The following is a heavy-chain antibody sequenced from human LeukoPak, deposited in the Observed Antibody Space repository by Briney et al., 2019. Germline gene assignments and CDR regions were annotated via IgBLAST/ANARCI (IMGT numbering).Heavy chain of an antibody. CDR1: GGSISSGGYS. V-gene: IGHV4-30-4*07. Sequence: PSETLSLTCAVSGGSISSGGYSWSWIRQPPGKGLEWIGYIYYSGSTYYNPSLKSRVTISVDTSKNQFSLKLSSVTAADTAVYYCAMYRYSYGYWEWSPGTYYFDYWGQGTLVTVSS. D-gene: IGHD5-18*01. J-gene: IGHJ4*02. CDR3: AMYRYSYGYWEWSPGTYYFDY. CDR2: IYYSGST.